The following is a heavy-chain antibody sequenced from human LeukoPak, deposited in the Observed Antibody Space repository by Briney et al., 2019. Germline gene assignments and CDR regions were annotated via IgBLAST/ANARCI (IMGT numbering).Heavy chain of an antibody. D-gene: IGHD2-15*01. CDR3: ARERIIVVEDGMDV. CDR1: GYTFTDYY. V-gene: IGHV1-2*02. Sequence: ASVKVSCKASGYTFTDYYMHWVRQAPGQGLEWMGWINPNSGGTNYAQKFQGRVTMTRDTSISTAYMELSRLRSDDTAVYYCARERIIVVEDGMDVWGQGTTVTVSS. CDR2: INPNSGGT. J-gene: IGHJ6*02.